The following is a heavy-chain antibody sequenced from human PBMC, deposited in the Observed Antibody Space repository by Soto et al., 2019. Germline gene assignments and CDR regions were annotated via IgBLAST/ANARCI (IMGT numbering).Heavy chain of an antibody. CDR2: IYHSGST. Sequence: QVQLQESGPGLVKPSGTLSLTCAVSGGSISSSNWWSWVRQPPGKGLEWIGEIYHSGSTNYNPSLKSRATTSVDKSKNQFSLKLRSVTAADTAVYYWARAAAAGTTLAYWGQGTLVTVSS. CDR1: GGSISSSNW. CDR3: ARAAAAGTTLAY. J-gene: IGHJ4*02. V-gene: IGHV4-4*02. D-gene: IGHD6-13*01.